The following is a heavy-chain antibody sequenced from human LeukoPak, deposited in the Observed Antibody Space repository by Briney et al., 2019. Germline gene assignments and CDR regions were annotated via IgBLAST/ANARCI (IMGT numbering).Heavy chain of an antibody. CDR2: VSDNGGTT. J-gene: IGHJ4*02. CDR1: GFTFSSYA. Sequence: PGGSLRLSCAASGFTFSSYAMSWVRQAPGKGLEWVSGVSDNGGTTYYADSVKGRFTISRDNSKNTLYLQMNSLRAEDTAVYYCAKGAVAADFDYWGQGTLVTVSS. CDR3: AKGAVAADFDY. D-gene: IGHD6-19*01. V-gene: IGHV3-23*01.